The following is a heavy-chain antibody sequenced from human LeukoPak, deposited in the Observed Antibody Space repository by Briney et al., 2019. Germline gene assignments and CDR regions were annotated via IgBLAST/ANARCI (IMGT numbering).Heavy chain of an antibody. CDR3: ARGKRGYSSSWYDY. D-gene: IGHD6-13*01. J-gene: IGHJ4*02. Sequence: SETLSLTCAVYGGSFSGYYWSWIRQPPGKGLEWIGEINHSGSTNYNPSLKSRVTISVDTSKNQFSLKLSSVTAADTAVYYCARGKRGYSSSWYDYWGQGTLVTVSP. V-gene: IGHV4-34*01. CDR1: GGSFSGYY. CDR2: INHSGST.